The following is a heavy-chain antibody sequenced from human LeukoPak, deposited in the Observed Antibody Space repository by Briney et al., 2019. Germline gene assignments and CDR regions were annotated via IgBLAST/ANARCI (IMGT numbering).Heavy chain of an antibody. CDR3: ARSEQLVEGWFDP. D-gene: IGHD6-6*01. V-gene: IGHV1-2*02. CDR2: INPNSGGT. CDR1: GYTFTGYY. J-gene: IGHJ5*02. Sequence: GASVKVSCKASGYTFTGYYMHWVRQAPGQGLEWMGWINPNSGGTNYAQKLQGRVTMTTDTSTSTAYMELRSLRSDDTAVYYCARSEQLVEGWFDPWGQGTLVTVSS.